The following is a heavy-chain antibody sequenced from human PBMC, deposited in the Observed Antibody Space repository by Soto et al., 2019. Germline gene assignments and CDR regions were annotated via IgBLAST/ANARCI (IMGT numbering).Heavy chain of an antibody. CDR1: GFTFSDYY. V-gene: IGHV3-72*01. D-gene: IGHD3-22*01. Sequence: HPGGSLRLSCAASGFTFSDYYMDWVRQAPGKGLEWVGRTRNKANSYTTDYAASVKGRFTISRDDSKKSLYLQMNSLKTEDTAVYYCVRGYYYDSSGYLGDAFDIWGQGTVVTVSS. CDR2: TRNKANSYTT. J-gene: IGHJ3*02. CDR3: VRGYYYDSSGYLGDAFDI.